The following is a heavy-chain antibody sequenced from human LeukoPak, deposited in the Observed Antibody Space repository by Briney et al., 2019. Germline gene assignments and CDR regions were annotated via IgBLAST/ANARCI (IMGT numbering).Heavy chain of an antibody. CDR1: GFTFSTYW. V-gene: IGHV3-74*03. J-gene: IGHJ4*02. CDR3: ARDLDWILFNY. CDR2: IRPEGTTT. Sequence: GGSLRLPCAASGFTFSTYWMHWVRQAPGKGLVWVARIRPEGTTTAYADSVKGRFTISRDNAKNTLFLQMNSLSAEDTAVYYCARDLDWILFNYWGQGTLVTVSS. D-gene: IGHD3-9*01.